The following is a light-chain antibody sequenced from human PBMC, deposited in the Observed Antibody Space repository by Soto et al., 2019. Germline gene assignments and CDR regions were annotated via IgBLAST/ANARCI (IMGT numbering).Light chain of an antibody. J-gene: IGKJ1*01. CDR2: DAS. V-gene: IGKV1-5*01. Sequence: DIQMTQSPSTLSASVGDRVTITCRASQSITSWLAWYQQKPGKAPKLLIYDASSLESGVPSRFSGSGSGTEFSLTSSSLQPDDFATYYCQQYNSYSLTWTFGQGTMVEIK. CDR3: QQYNSYSLTWT. CDR1: QSITSW.